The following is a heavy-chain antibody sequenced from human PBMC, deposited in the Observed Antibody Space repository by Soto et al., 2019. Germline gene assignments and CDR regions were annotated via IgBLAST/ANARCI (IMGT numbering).Heavy chain of an antibody. J-gene: IGHJ6*02. Sequence: QVQLVQSGAEVKKPGSSVKVSCKASGGTFSSYAISWVRQAPGQGLEWMGGIIPNVGTTNYAQKFQGRVTLTAEESTSTGGRELSSLVSEDTGVYYCAGSVEYSSPPGYGIDVWGQRTTVTVS. CDR2: IIPNVGTT. CDR1: GGTFSSYA. D-gene: IGHD6-6*01. CDR3: AGSVEYSSPPGYGIDV. V-gene: IGHV1-69*12.